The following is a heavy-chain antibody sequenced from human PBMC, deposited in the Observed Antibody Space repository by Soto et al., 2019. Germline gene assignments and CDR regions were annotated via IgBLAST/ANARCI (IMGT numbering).Heavy chain of an antibody. D-gene: IGHD6-13*01. V-gene: IGHV3-49*03. CDR3: TRDQRSEYSSSWYYYYGMDV. CDR1: EFTFGDYA. Sequence: GGSLRLSFTASEFTFGDYAMSWFRQAPGKGLEWVGFIRSKAYGGTTEYAASVKGRFTISRDDSKSIAYLQMNSLKTEDTAVYYCTRDQRSEYSSSWYYYYGMDVWGQGTTVTVS. CDR2: IRSKAYGGTT. J-gene: IGHJ6*02.